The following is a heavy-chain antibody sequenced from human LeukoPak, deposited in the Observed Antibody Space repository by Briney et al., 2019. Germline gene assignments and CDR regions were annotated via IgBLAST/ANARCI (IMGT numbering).Heavy chain of an antibody. V-gene: IGHV4-59*08. CDR2: ISYSGTT. D-gene: IGHD6-19*01. CDR1: GASISSYY. Sequence: SETLSLTCTVSGASISSYYWSWIRQPPGKGLEWIGYISYSGTTEYNPFLKSRVTISVDTSKNQFSLKLSSVTAADTAVYYCARRIWADWYFDLWGRGTLVTVSS. J-gene: IGHJ2*01. CDR3: ARRIWADWYFDL.